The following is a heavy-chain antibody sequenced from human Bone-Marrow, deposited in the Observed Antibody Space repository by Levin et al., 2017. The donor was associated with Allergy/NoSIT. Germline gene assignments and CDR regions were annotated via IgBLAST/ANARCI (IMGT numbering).Heavy chain of an antibody. V-gene: IGHV4-38-2*01. CDR1: GGSISTDYW. CDR2: IYHSGDT. J-gene: IGHJ4*02. D-gene: IGHD4-23*01. Sequence: SETLSLTCAVSGGSISTDYWWVWVRQPPGKGLEWIGSIYHSGDTYYNPSLKSRVTMSVDTSTNQFSLKLSSVTAADTAVYYCARQLAVGRWSFDYWGQGNLVTVSS. CDR3: ARQLAVGRWSFDY.